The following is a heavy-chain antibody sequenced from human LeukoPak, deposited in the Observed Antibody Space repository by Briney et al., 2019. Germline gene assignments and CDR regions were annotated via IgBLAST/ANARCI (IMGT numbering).Heavy chain of an antibody. Sequence: PGGSLRLSCAASGFTFSSYAMSWVRQAPGKGLEWVSAISGRGGGTYYADSGKGRFTISRDNSKNTRYLQMHSLRAQDTAVYYCAKERYSSDYCGQPTLVTVSS. V-gene: IGHV3-23*01. CDR1: GFTFSSYA. CDR3: AKERYSSDY. D-gene: IGHD6-13*01. J-gene: IGHJ4*02. CDR2: ISGRGGGT.